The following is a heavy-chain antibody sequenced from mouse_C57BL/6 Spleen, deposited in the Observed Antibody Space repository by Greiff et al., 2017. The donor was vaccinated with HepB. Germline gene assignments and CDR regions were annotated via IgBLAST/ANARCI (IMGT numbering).Heavy chain of an antibody. CDR2: IDPSDSET. CDR1: GYTFTSYW. CDR3: ARGGITTGDYAMDY. D-gene: IGHD1-1*01. Sequence: QVQLQQPGAELVRPGSSVKLSCKASGYTFTSYWMHWVKQRPIRGLEWIGNIDPSDSETHYNQKFKDKATLTVDKSSSTAYMQLSSLTSEDSAVYYCARGGITTGDYAMDYWGQGTSVTVSS. J-gene: IGHJ4*01. V-gene: IGHV1-52*01.